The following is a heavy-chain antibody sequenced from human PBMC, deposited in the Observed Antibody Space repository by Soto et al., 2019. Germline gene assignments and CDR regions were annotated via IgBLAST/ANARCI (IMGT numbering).Heavy chain of an antibody. CDR2: VSSYNGNT. J-gene: IGHJ4*02. V-gene: IGHV1-18*01. CDR3: AIEAEGSYSPADL. Sequence: QVQLVQSGPEVKKPGASVTVSCKPSGYTFTDHGIDGVRQAPGQGLAWVGWVSSYNGNTNYAYNLKDRVIMTTDASTITAYMELRGLRSDDTAVYYCAIEAEGSYSPADLWGQGTPVTVSS. D-gene: IGHD3-10*01. CDR1: GYTFTDHG.